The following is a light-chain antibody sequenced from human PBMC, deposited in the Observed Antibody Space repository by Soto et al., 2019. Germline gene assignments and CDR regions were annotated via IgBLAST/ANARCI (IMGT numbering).Light chain of an antibody. Sequence: EIVLTQSPATLSLSPGEGATLSCRASQSVRSYLNWYQQKPGQAPRLLIYDASNRATGIPARFSGSGSGTEFTLTISSLQSEDFAVYYCQQYNNWPWTFGQGAKVDIK. J-gene: IGKJ1*01. V-gene: IGKV3-11*01. CDR3: QQYNNWPWT. CDR1: QSVRSY. CDR2: DAS.